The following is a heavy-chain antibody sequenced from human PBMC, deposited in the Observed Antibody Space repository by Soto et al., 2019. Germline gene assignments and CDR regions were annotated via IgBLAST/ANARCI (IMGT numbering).Heavy chain of an antibody. CDR1: GYSFTSYW. CDR2: IDPSDSYT. D-gene: IGHD3-22*01. J-gene: IGHJ6*02. V-gene: IGHV5-10-1*01. Sequence: PGESLKISCKGSGYSFTSYWISWVRQMPGKGLEWMGRIDPSDSYTNYSPSFQGHVTISADKSISTAYLQWSSLKASDTAIYYYDSSGQKIYYYYGMDVWGQGTTVTVSS. CDR3: DSSGQKIYYYYGMDV.